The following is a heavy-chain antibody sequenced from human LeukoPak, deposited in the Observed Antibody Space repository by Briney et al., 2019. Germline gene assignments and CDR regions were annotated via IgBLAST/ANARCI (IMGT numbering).Heavy chain of an antibody. CDR2: MSGSSETT. D-gene: IGHD5-12*01. V-gene: IGHV3-23*01. CDR1: GFTFKSYS. CDR3: TKHRLSSPYSCLDD. Sequence: GGPLSLFCAASGFTFKSYSMRWLRQAPPGGLEWVSIMSGSSETTNYAASVKGRSTITRDNDKNMLYLQMNRLRAEDTARYYCTKHRLSSPYSCLDDWGQGILVTVSP. J-gene: IGHJ4*02.